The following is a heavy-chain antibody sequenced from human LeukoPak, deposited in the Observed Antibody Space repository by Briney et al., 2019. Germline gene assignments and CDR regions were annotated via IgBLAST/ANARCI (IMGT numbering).Heavy chain of an antibody. D-gene: IGHD3-22*01. CDR1: GFTFSGYW. Sequence: HPGGSLRLSCAASGFTFSGYWMHWVSQVPGKGLAWVSRINNDGSTTNYADSVKGRFTISRDNAENTLYLQMDSLRAEDTAIYYCARGHETYYYDSSGYFWGQGTLVTVSS. CDR2: INNDGSTT. J-gene: IGHJ4*02. V-gene: IGHV3-74*01. CDR3: ARGHETYYYDSSGYF.